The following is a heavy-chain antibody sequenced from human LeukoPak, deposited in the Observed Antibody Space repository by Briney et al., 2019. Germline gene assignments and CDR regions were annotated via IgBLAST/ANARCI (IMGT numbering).Heavy chain of an antibody. CDR1: GYSISSGYY. V-gene: IGHV4-38-2*01. CDR2: IYHSGST. D-gene: IGHD4-17*01. J-gene: IGHJ4*02. Sequence: PSETLSLTCAVSGYSISSGYYWGWIRQPPGKGLEWIGSIYHSGSTYYNPSLKSRVTISVDTSKNQFSLKLSSVTAADTAVYYCAGPSTVTTDSDYWGQGTLVTVSS. CDR3: AGPSTVTTDSDY.